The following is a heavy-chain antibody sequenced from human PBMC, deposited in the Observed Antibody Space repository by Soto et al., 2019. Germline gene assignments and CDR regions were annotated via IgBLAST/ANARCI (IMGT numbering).Heavy chain of an antibody. Sequence: QVQLVQSGAEVKKPGSSVKVSCKASGGTFSSYTISWVRQAPGLGLEWMGRIIPMLGIANYAQKFQGRVTLTADKSRSTAYMELSSLRSEDTAVYYCARGAWFGENYGMDVWGQGTTVTVSS. V-gene: IGHV1-69*02. J-gene: IGHJ6*02. CDR3: ARGAWFGENYGMDV. CDR2: IIPMLGIA. CDR1: GGTFSSYT. D-gene: IGHD3-10*01.